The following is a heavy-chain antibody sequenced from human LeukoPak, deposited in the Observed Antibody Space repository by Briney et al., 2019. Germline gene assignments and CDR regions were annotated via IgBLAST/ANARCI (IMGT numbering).Heavy chain of an antibody. J-gene: IGHJ5*02. CDR2: ISGSGGST. D-gene: IGHD3-3*01. Sequence: PGGSLRLSCAASGFTFSSYAMSWVRQAPGKGLEWVSAISGSGGSTYYADSVKGRFTISRDNSKNTLYLQMNSLRAEDTAAYYCAKRLRITIFGDNDPWGQGTLVTVSS. CDR1: GFTFSSYA. CDR3: AKRLRITIFGDNDP. V-gene: IGHV3-23*01.